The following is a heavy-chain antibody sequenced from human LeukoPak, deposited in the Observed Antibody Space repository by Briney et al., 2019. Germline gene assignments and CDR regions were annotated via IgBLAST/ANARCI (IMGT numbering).Heavy chain of an antibody. CDR3: ARRLTQYDCFDP. CDR2: TYYRSTWYN. D-gene: IGHD2-2*01. V-gene: IGHV6-1*01. J-gene: IGHJ5*02. CDR1: GDSVSSNSVT. Sequence: SQTLSLTCAISGDSVSSNSVTWNWIRQPPSRGLEWLGRTYYRSTWYNDYAVSVKGRITVNPDTSKNQFSLHLNSVTPEDTAVYYCARRLTQYDCFDPWGQGILVTVSS.